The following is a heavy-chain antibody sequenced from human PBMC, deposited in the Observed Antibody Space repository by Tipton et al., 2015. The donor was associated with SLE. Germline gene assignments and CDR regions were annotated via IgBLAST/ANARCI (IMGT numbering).Heavy chain of an antibody. CDR3: ARGGDDALDI. V-gene: IGHV4-34*01. CDR2: VNHSGST. Sequence: TLSLTCAVYGGSFSGYYWSWIRQPPGKGLEWIGEVNHSGSTNYNPSLKSRATISVDTSKNQFSLKLSSVTAADTAVYYCARGGDDALDIWGQGTMVTVSS. J-gene: IGHJ3*02. CDR1: GGSFSGYY. D-gene: IGHD7-27*01.